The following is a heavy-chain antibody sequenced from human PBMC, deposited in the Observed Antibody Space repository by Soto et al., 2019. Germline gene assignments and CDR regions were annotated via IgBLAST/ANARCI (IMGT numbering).Heavy chain of an antibody. CDR3: ARGRGYGYGIDY. J-gene: IGHJ4*02. D-gene: IGHD5-18*01. Sequence: QVQLQESGPGLVKPSQTLSLTCTVSGVSVSSGDHYWRWLRQPPGKGLESIVYIQYGASTFYNPSLTSRTSISVDTSKNQFSLMLRSVTAADTAVYYCARGRGYGYGIDYWGQGTLVTVSS. CDR1: GVSVSSGDHY. V-gene: IGHV4-30-4*01. CDR2: IQYGAST.